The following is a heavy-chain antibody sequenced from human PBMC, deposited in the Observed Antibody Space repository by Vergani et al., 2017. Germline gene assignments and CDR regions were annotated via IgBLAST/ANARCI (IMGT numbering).Heavy chain of an antibody. J-gene: IGHJ6*03. V-gene: IGHV3-23*01. CDR3: AKPNAPCSSTSCPNYYYMDV. CDR1: GFTFSSYA. Sequence: EVQLLESGGGLVQPGGSLRLSCAASGFTFSSYAMSWVRQAPGKGLEWVSAISGSGGSTYYADSVKGRFTISRDNSKNTLYLQMNSLRAEDTAVYYCAKPNAPCSSTSCPNYYYMDVWGKGTTVTVSS. CDR2: ISGSGGST. D-gene: IGHD2-2*01.